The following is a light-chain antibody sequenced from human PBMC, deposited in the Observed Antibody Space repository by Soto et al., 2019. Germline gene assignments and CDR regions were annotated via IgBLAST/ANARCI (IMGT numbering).Light chain of an antibody. V-gene: IGKV3-20*01. J-gene: IGKJ1*01. Sequence: EIVMTQSPATVSVSPGERVTLSCRASQSVNNYLAWYQQKPGQAPRLLVYGVSTRATGIPDRFSGSWSGTDFTLSISRLEPEDFAVYYCGQFVSSPPRTFGQGTKVEIK. CDR3: GQFVSSPPRT. CDR1: QSVNNY. CDR2: GVS.